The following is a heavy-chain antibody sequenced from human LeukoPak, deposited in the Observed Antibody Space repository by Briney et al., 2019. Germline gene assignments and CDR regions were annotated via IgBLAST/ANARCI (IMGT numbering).Heavy chain of an antibody. CDR2: IYYSGST. CDR1: GGSISSYY. J-gene: IGHJ4*02. CDR3: ARAESGSYFAY. Sequence: SETLSLTCTVSGGSISSYYWSWIRQPPGKGLEWIGYIYYSGSTNYNPSLKSRVTISVDTSENQFSLKLSSVTAADTVVYYCARAESGSYFAYWGQGTLVTVSS. V-gene: IGHV4-59*01. D-gene: IGHD1-26*01.